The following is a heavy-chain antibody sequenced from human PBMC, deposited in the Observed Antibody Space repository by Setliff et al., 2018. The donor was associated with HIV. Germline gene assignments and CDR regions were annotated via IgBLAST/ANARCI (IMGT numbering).Heavy chain of an antibody. J-gene: IGHJ6*03. CDR2: INPNSGDT. Sequence: ASVKVSCKASGYTFSGYYLHWVRRAPGQGLEWMGWINPNSGDTNYAQKFQGRVTMTIDTSTRTAYLEVSSLRSEDTAVYYCARGEKRFLEWLPLDYYYYYYMDVWGKGITVTVSS. V-gene: IGHV1-2*02. D-gene: IGHD3-3*01. CDR3: ARGEKRFLEWLPLDYYYYYYMDV. CDR1: GYTFSGYY.